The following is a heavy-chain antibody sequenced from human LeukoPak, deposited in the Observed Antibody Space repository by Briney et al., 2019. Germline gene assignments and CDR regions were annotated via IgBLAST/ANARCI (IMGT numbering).Heavy chain of an antibody. D-gene: IGHD2-2*02. CDR3: ARAEWVPAAIGLHFDY. CDR1: GFTFSSYA. V-gene: IGHV3-23*01. Sequence: PGGSLRLSCAASGFTFSSYAMSWVRQAPGKGLEWVSAISGSGGSTYYADSVKGRFTISRDNSKNTLYLQMNSLRAEDTAVYYCARAEWVPAAIGLHFDYWGQGTLVTVSS. J-gene: IGHJ4*02. CDR2: ISGSGGST.